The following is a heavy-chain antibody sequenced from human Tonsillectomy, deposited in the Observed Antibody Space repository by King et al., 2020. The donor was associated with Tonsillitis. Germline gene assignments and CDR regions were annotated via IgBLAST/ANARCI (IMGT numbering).Heavy chain of an antibody. Sequence: VQLVESGGGLVKPGGSLILSCAASGCTFSSYNMNWVRQAPGKGLEWVSSISSSYTYIFDAESLRGRFTISRDSAKNSLYQQMNSLSAEDTAVYYCASDSFDYFYGMDVWGQGTTVTVSS. J-gene: IGHJ6*02. CDR3: ASDSFDYFYGMDV. CDR2: ISSSYTYI. CDR1: GCTFSSYN. V-gene: IGHV3-21*01. D-gene: IGHD3-3*01.